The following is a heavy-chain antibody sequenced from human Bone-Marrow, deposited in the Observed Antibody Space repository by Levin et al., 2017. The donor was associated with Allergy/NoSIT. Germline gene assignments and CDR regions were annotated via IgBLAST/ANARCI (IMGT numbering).Heavy chain of an antibody. CDR3: AREKATRPRFWFDP. Sequence: ASVKVSCKASGHTFSDYYIHWVRQAPGQGLEWLGRINPNSGDTHSAQKFQGRVTLTRDTSINTAYMELSSLRSDDTAVYYCAREKATRPRFWFDPWGQGTLVTVSS. V-gene: IGHV1-2*02. J-gene: IGHJ5*02. D-gene: IGHD6-6*01. CDR2: INPNSGDT. CDR1: GHTFSDYY.